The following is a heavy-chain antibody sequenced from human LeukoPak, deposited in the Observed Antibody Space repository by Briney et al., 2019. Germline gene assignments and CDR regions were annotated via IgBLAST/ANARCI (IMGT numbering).Heavy chain of an antibody. CDR2: INPSGGST. Sequence: ASVKVSFTASGYTFTSYYMHWVRQAPGQGLEWMGIINPSGGSTSYAQKFQGRVTMTRDTSTSTVYMELSSLRSEDTAVYYCAREKADYYYYYGMDVWGQGTTVTVSS. CDR1: GYTFTSYY. V-gene: IGHV1-46*01. CDR3: AREKADYYYYYGMDV. J-gene: IGHJ6*02.